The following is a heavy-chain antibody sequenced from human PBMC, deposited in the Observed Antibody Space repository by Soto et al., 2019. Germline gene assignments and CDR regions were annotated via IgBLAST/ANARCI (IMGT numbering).Heavy chain of an antibody. CDR3: ARDFTAIAAAGVNFDY. J-gene: IGHJ4*02. CDR2: INAGNGNT. Sequence: ASVKVSCKASGYTFTSYAMHWVRQAPGQRLEWMGWINAGNGNTKYSQKFQGRVTITRDTSASTAYMELSSLRSEDTAVYYCARDFTAIAAAGVNFDYWGQGTLVTVS. CDR1: GYTFTSYA. V-gene: IGHV1-3*01. D-gene: IGHD6-13*01.